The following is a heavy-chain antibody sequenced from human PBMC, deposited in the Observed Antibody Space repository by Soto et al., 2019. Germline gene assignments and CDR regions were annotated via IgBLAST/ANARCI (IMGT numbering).Heavy chain of an antibody. Sequence: GGSLRLSCAASGFTFSSYGMHWVRQAPGKGLEWVAVISYDGSNKYQADSVKGRFTISGDNSKNTLYLQMNSLRAEDTAVYYCAKGYYDSSGSYGMDVWGQGTTVTVSS. D-gene: IGHD3-22*01. CDR2: ISYDGSNK. CDR1: GFTFSSYG. J-gene: IGHJ6*02. V-gene: IGHV3-30*18. CDR3: AKGYYDSSGSYGMDV.